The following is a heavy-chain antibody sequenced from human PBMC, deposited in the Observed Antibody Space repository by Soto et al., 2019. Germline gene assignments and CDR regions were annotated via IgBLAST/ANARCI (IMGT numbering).Heavy chain of an antibody. J-gene: IGHJ6*02. CDR2: INPSGGST. D-gene: IGHD3-3*01. Sequence: QVQLVQSGAAVKKPGASVKVSCKASGYTFTSYYMHWVRQAPGQGLEWMGIINPSGGSTSYAQKFQGRVTMTRDTSTSTVYMELSSLRSEDTAVYYCARDKYPYYDFWSGPAVYYGMDVWGQGTTVTVSS. V-gene: IGHV1-46*01. CDR1: GYTFTSYY. CDR3: ARDKYPYYDFWSGPAVYYGMDV.